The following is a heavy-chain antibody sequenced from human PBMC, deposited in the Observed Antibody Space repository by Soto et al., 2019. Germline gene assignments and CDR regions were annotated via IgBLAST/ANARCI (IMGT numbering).Heavy chain of an antibody. CDR3: ARGGLDVNWFDP. Sequence: PSETLSLTCTVSGGSISSYYWSWIRQPPGKGLEWIGYIYYSGSTNYNPSLKSRVTISVDTSKDQFSLKLSSVTAADTAVYYCARGGLDVNWFDPWGQGTLVTVSS. J-gene: IGHJ5*02. V-gene: IGHV4-59*01. CDR2: IYYSGST. CDR1: GGSISSYY.